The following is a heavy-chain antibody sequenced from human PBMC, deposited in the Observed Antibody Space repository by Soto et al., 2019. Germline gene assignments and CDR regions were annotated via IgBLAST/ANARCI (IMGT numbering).Heavy chain of an antibody. V-gene: IGHV3-9*01. Sequence: PGGSLRLSCAASGFTFDDYAMHWVRQAPGKGLEWVSGISWNSGSIGYADSVKGRFTISRDNAKNSLYLQMNSLRAEDTALYYCAKDIEATIPPDAFDIWGQGTMVTVSS. CDR1: GFTFDDYA. J-gene: IGHJ3*02. D-gene: IGHD5-12*01. CDR2: ISWNSGSI. CDR3: AKDIEATIPPDAFDI.